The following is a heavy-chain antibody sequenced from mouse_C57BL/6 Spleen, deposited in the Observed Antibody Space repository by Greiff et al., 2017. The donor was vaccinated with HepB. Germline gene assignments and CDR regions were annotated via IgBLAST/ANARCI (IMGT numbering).Heavy chain of an antibody. CDR1: GFTFSSYA. Sequence: EVNVVESGGGLVKPGGSLKLSCAASGFTFSSYAMSWVRQTPEKSLEWVATISDGGSYTYYPDNVKGRCTISRDNAKNNLYLQMSHLKSEDTAMYYCARRDRNGNWYFDVWGTGTTVTVSS. J-gene: IGHJ1*03. V-gene: IGHV5-4*03. CDR2: ISDGGSYT. CDR3: ARRDRNGNWYFDV. D-gene: IGHD1-1*01.